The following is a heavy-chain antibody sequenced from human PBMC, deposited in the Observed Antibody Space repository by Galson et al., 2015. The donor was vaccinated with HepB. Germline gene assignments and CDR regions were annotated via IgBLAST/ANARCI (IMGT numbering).Heavy chain of an antibody. J-gene: IGHJ5*02. CDR3: AKDPQCSSHCINWFDP. D-gene: IGHD2-2*01. V-gene: IGHV3-23*01. CDR1: GFTFSNSA. CDR2: IYSSGGDS. Sequence: SLRLSCAASGFTFSNSAMSWVRQAPGKGLEWVSSIYSSGGDSFYADSVKGRFTISRDNSKDTLYLQMDSLRAEDTAVYYCAKDPQCSSHCINWFDPWGQGTLVTVSS.